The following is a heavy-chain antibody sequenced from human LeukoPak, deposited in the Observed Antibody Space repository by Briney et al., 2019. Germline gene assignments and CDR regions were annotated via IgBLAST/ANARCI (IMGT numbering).Heavy chain of an antibody. CDR2: ISSSSSYI. D-gene: IGHD2-21*01. V-gene: IGHV3-21*01. Sequence: GGSLRLSCAASGFTFSSYSMNWVHQAPGKGLEWVSSISSSSSYIYYADSVKGRFTISRDNAKNSLYLQMNSLRAEDTAVYYCASIRNYYYGMDVWGQGTTVTVSS. CDR1: GFTFSSYS. J-gene: IGHJ6*02. CDR3: ASIRNYYYGMDV.